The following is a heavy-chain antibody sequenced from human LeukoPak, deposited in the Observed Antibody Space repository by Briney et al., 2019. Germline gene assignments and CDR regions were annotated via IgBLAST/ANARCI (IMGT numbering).Heavy chain of an antibody. CDR1: GFTFSSYA. D-gene: IGHD5-18*01. CDR2: ISGSGGST. J-gene: IGHJ4*02. Sequence: GGSLRLSCAASGFTFSSYAMSWVRQAPGKGLEWVSAISGSGGSTYYADSVKGRFTISRDNSKNTLYPQMNSLRAEDTAVYYCAKGHWESGYSYGYFDYWGQGTLVTVSS. V-gene: IGHV3-23*01. CDR3: AKGHWESGYSYGYFDY.